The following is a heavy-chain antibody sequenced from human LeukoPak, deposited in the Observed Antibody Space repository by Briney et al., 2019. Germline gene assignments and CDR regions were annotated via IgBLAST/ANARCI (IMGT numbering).Heavy chain of an antibody. D-gene: IGHD3-16*02. Sequence: SETLSLTCAVSGYSISSGYYWGWIRQPPGKGLEWIGSIYHSGSTYYNPSLKSRDTISVDTSKSQFSLKLSSVTAADTAVYYCARRCVWGSYRYTRGNYFDYWGQGTLVTVSS. CDR3: ARRCVWGSYRYTRGNYFDY. CDR2: IYHSGST. V-gene: IGHV4-38-2*01. CDR1: GYSISSGYY. J-gene: IGHJ4*02.